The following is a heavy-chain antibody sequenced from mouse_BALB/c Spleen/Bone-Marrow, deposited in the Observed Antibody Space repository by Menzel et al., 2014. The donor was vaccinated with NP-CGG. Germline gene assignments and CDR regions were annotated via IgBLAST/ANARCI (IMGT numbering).Heavy chain of an antibody. D-gene: IGHD2-14*01. Sequence: EVKLMESGGGLVQPGGSRKLSCAASGFTFSSFGMHWVRQAPGKGLEWVAYISSGSSTIYYAGTVKGRFTISRDNPKNTLFLQMTSLRSEDTAMYYCARDRYDEYFDVWGAGTTVTVSS. CDR2: ISSGSSTI. J-gene: IGHJ1*01. V-gene: IGHV5-17*02. CDR3: ARDRYDEYFDV. CDR1: GFTFSSFG.